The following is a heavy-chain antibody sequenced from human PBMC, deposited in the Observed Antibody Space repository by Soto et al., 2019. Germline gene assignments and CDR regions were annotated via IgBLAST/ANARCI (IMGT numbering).Heavy chain of an antibody. D-gene: IGHD6-13*01. CDR1: GITFSDNY. Sequence: GGSLRLSCAVSGITFSDNYMSWIRQVPGKGLEWLSHISGDGSSTDYADSLKGRFTISRDNAENSLYLQMNSLRPEDTAVYYCARVVGIAAAGPFDFWGQGTLVTVSS. J-gene: IGHJ4*02. CDR3: ARVVGIAAAGPFDF. CDR2: ISGDGSST. V-gene: IGHV3-11*06.